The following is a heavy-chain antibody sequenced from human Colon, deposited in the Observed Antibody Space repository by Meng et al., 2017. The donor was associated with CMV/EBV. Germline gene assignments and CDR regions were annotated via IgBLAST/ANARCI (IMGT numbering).Heavy chain of an antibody. Sequence: AASAFTYRNYAMIWVRQAPGKGLEWVSYMRSSGRNIYYADSVKGRFTISRDIGKNALYLQMDSLRAEDTAVYYCARYSTSNAFDLWGQGTMVTVSS. D-gene: IGHD5-18*01. CDR1: AFTYRNYA. V-gene: IGHV3-48*03. J-gene: IGHJ3*01. CDR3: ARYSTSNAFDL. CDR2: MRSSGRNI.